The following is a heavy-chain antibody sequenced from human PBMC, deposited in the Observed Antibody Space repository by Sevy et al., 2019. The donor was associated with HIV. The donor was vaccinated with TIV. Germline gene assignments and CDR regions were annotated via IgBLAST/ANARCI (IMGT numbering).Heavy chain of an antibody. CDR1: GFTFSKYD. CDR3: ARGGPEGYYYYGLDV. J-gene: IGHJ6*02. D-gene: IGHD5-12*01. Sequence: GGSLRLSCAASGFTFSKYDMHWVRQVSGKSLESVSGIGYAGDIYYLDSVKGRFTISRENAKNSLYLEMNSLRAGDTALYYCARGGPEGYYYYGLDVWGQGTTVTVSS. V-gene: IGHV3-13*01. CDR2: IGYAGDI.